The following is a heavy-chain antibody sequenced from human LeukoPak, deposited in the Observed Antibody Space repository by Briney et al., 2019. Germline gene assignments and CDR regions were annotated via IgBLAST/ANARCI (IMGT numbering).Heavy chain of an antibody. J-gene: IGHJ4*02. Sequence: QPGGSPRLSCAASGFTVSSNYMSWVRQAPGKGLEWVSVIYSGGSTYYADSVKGRFTISRDNSKNTLYLQMNSLRAEDTAVYYCAREGTYCSSTSCSYFDYWGQGTLVTVSS. CDR1: GFTVSSNY. CDR2: IYSGGST. CDR3: AREGTYCSSTSCSYFDY. V-gene: IGHV3-53*01. D-gene: IGHD2-2*01.